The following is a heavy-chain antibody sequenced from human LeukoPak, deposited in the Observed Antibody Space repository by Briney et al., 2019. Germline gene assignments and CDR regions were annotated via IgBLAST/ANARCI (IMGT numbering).Heavy chain of an antibody. CDR3: ARGYSSSWYQNYYYGMDV. V-gene: IGHV3-74*01. CDR1: GFTLSSYA. D-gene: IGHD6-13*01. Sequence: GGSLTLSCAASGFTLSSYAMHWVRQAPGKGLVWVSRINSDGSSTGYADSVKGRFTISRDNAKNTLYLQMNSLRAEDTAVYYCARGYSSSWYQNYYYGMDVWGKGTTVTVPS. CDR2: INSDGSST. J-gene: IGHJ6*04.